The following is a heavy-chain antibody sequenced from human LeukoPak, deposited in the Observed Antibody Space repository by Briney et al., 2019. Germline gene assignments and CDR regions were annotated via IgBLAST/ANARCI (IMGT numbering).Heavy chain of an antibody. D-gene: IGHD3/OR15-3a*01. J-gene: IGHJ3*02. CDR2: ISAYNGNT. CDR3: ASSFWTPGAFDI. CDR1: GYTFTSYG. Sequence: ASVKVSCKASGYTFTSYGIIWVRQAPRQGLEWMGWISAYNGNTNYAQKLQGRVTMTTDTSTSTAYMELRSLRSDDTAVYYCASSFWTPGAFDIWGQGTMVTVSS. V-gene: IGHV1-18*01.